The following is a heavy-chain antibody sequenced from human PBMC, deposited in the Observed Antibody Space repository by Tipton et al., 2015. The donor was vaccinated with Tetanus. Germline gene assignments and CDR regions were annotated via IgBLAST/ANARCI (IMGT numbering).Heavy chain of an antibody. CDR3: ARHSSLKALNY. CDR1: GGSIISGEYY. Sequence: TLSLTCNVSGGSIISGEYYWTWIRRHAGRGLEWIGSIHHSGDTHYHPSLKSRVTISVDTSKNQFSLELSSVTAADTAVYYCARHSSLKALNYWGQGTLVTASS. J-gene: IGHJ4*02. CDR2: IHHSGDT. D-gene: IGHD3-9*01. V-gene: IGHV4-30-4*08.